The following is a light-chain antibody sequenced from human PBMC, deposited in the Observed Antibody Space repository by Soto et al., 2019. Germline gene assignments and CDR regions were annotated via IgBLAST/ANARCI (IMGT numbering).Light chain of an antibody. CDR3: QQYKAYPYT. V-gene: IGKV1-5*03. CDR2: TTS. Sequence: DIQMTQSPSTLSASVGERVTISCRASQSIDRWLAWYQQMPGKAPHLLIYTTSSLEGGVPSRFSGSGSGTEFTLTISGLQPEDFATYYCQQYKAYPYTFAQGTKVDIK. CDR1: QSIDRW. J-gene: IGKJ2*01.